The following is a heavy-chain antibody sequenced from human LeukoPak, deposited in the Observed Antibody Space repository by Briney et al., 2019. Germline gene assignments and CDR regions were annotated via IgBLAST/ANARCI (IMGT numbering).Heavy chain of an antibody. D-gene: IGHD6-13*01. J-gene: IGHJ5*02. CDR3: ARETIAAAGEDWFDP. CDR2: IWYDGSNK. CDR1: GFTFSSYG. V-gene: IGHV3-33*01. Sequence: GSLRLSCAASGFTFSSYGMHWVRQAPGKGLEWVAVIWYDGSNKYYADSVKGQFTISRDNSKNTLYLQMNSLRAEDTAVYYCARETIAAAGEDWFDPWGQGTLVTVSS.